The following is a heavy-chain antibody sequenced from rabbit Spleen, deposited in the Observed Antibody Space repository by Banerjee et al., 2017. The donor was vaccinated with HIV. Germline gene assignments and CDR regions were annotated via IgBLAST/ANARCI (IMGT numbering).Heavy chain of an antibody. J-gene: IGHJ4*01. CDR1: GFSFSSSDY. CDR3: ARGDGGSHYYGL. Sequence: QSLEESGGDLVKPGASLTLTCTASGFSFSSSDYMCWVRQAPGKGLEWISCIAGSSSDFTYSATWAKGRFTCSKTSSTTVTLQMTSLTAADTATFFCARGDGGSHYYGLCGPGTLVTVS. CDR2: IAGSSSDFT. D-gene: IGHD8-1*01. V-gene: IGHV1S40*01.